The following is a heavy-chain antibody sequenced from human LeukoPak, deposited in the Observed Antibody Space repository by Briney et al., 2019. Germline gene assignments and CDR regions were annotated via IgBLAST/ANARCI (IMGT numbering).Heavy chain of an antibody. J-gene: IGHJ4*02. D-gene: IGHD3-22*01. CDR2: IGVSGGST. V-gene: IGHV3-23*01. CDR3: AKGYYDSTGYPLRPSFDY. Sequence: GGSLRLPCAASGFTFSGYAMTWVRQAPGKGLEWVSTIGVSGGSTFYADSVKGRFTNSRDNSKNTLYLQMNSLRVEDTAVYYCAKGYYDSTGYPLRPSFDYWGQGTLVTVSS. CDR1: GFTFSGYA.